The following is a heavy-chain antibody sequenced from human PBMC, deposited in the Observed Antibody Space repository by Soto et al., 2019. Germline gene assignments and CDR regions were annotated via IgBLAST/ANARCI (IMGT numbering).Heavy chain of an antibody. J-gene: IGHJ4*02. D-gene: IGHD4-4*01. CDR2: ISNSGST. Sequence: QVQLQESGPGLVKPSQTLSLTCTVSGASIRSGSYYWSWIRQLPGKGLEWIGYISNSGSTYYNPSLKSRVTISVDTSKNQFSLRVSSVTAADTAVYYCARAVYSNHVYWGQGTLVTVSS. CDR1: GASIRSGSYY. V-gene: IGHV4-31*03. CDR3: ARAVYSNHVY.